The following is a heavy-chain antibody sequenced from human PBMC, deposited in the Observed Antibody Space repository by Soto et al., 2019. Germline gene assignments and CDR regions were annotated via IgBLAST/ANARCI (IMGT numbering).Heavy chain of an antibody. Sequence: SSETLSLTCTVSGGFIGSYHWSWVRQPPGKGLEWIASVYYTGTTNYNPSLGSRVTISIDAPENQISLKLTSVTAADTAFYYCARDTVLTGMFDLWGQGTLVTVSS. CDR2: VYYTGTT. J-gene: IGHJ5*02. V-gene: IGHV4-59*01. CDR1: GGFIGSYH. CDR3: ARDTVLTGMFDL. D-gene: IGHD4-17*01.